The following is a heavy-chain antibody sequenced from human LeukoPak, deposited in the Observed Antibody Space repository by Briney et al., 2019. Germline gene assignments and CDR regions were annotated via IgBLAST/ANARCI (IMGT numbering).Heavy chain of an antibody. J-gene: IGHJ6*01. D-gene: IGHD1-20*01. CDR2: IYPGASDT. Sequence: KYGESLKTSCKGSGYSFTSYWIGWVRQMPGKGLEWMGIIYPGASDTRYSTSFQGQVTIPAAKSLSTPYLKCSSLKASDTAMYYCARQGITGTADYGMDVWGEGTTVTVYS. CDR1: GYSFTSYW. V-gene: IGHV5-51*01. CDR3: ARQGITGTADYGMDV.